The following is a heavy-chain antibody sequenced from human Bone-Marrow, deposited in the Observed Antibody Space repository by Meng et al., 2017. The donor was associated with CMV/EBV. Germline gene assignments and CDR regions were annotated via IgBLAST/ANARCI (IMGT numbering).Heavy chain of an antibody. J-gene: IGHJ4*02. V-gene: IGHV3-23*01. CDR3: AKSSDIVEVPAAFLDY. D-gene: IGHD2-2*01. CDR2: ISGSGGST. CDR1: GFTFSSYA. Sequence: LSLTCAAAGFTFSSYAMSWVRQAPGKGLEWVSVISGSGGSTYYADSVKGRFTISRDNSKNTLYLQMNSLRAEDTAVYYCAKSSDIVEVPAAFLDYWGQGTLVTVSS.